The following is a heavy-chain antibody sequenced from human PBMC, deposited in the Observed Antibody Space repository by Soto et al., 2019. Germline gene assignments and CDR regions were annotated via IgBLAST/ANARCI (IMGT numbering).Heavy chain of an antibody. J-gene: IGHJ4*02. CDR2: IYYSGST. CDR3: ARYSSDSWLYFDY. Sequence: QVQLQESGPGLVKPSETLSLTCSVSGGSISSSFWSWIRQPPWKGLEWIGYIYYSGSTNYNPSLKSRVTISVDTSRTRFSLKLSSVTAADTAPYYCARYSSDSWLYFDYWGQGALVTVSS. D-gene: IGHD3-22*01. V-gene: IGHV4-59*01. CDR1: GGSISSSF.